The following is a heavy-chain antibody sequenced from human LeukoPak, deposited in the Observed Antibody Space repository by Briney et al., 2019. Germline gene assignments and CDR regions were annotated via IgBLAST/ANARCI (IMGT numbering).Heavy chain of an antibody. CDR2: IYSGGTT. CDR3: ARRYPYSSAWHPSAFDV. Sequence: VGSLRLSCAASAFTVSSNYMSWVRQAPGKRLEWVSIIYSGGTTYYADSVKGRFTISRDNSKNTLYLQMNSLRAEDTAVYYCARRYPYSSAWHPSAFDVWGQGTMVTVSS. CDR1: AFTVSSNY. V-gene: IGHV3-66*01. J-gene: IGHJ3*01. D-gene: IGHD6-19*01.